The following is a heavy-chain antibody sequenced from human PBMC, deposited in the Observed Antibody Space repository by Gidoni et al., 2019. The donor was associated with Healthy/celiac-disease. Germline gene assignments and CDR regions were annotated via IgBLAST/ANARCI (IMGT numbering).Heavy chain of an antibody. CDR3: AREEGNMATISGYYYGMDV. V-gene: IGHV3-48*01. CDR1: GFTFSSYS. D-gene: IGHD5-12*01. J-gene: IGHJ6*02. Sequence: EVQLVESGGGLVQPGGSLRLSCAASGFTFSSYSMNWVRQAPGKGLEWVSYISSSSSTIYYADSVKGRFTISRDNAKNSLYLQMNSLRAEDTAVYYCAREEGNMATISGYYYGMDVWGQGTTVTVSS. CDR2: ISSSSSTI.